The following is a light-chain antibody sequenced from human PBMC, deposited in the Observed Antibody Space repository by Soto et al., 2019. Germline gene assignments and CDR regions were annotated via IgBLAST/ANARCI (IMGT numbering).Light chain of an antibody. Sequence: EIVLTQSPGTLSLSPGERATLSYRASQSVSSSSLAWYQQKPGQAPRLLIYATSSRAAGIPDRFSGSGSGTDFTLTISRLEPEDFAVYYCQQYGSSPWTFGQGTKVEIK. CDR3: QQYGSSPWT. CDR2: ATS. J-gene: IGKJ1*01. V-gene: IGKV3-20*01. CDR1: QSVSSSS.